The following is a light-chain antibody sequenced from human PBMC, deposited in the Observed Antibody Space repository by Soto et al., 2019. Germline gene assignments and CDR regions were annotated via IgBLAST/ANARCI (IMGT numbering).Light chain of an antibody. Sequence: QSALTQPPSVSGSPGQSVTISGTETGVEVGSYSRVSWYQQPPGTAPKLMIYEVSNRPSGVPDRFSGSKSGNTASLTISGLQPEDEADYYCSSYTSSNTYVFGTGTKLTVL. CDR3: SSYTSSNTYV. J-gene: IGLJ1*01. CDR1: GVEVGSYSR. CDR2: EVS. V-gene: IGLV2-18*02.